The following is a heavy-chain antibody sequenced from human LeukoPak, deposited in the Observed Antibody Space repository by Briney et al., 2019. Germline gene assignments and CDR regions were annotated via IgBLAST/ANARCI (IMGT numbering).Heavy chain of an antibody. CDR3: VRGTYHAYYMGV. J-gene: IGHJ6*03. CDR2: VNPGGSIA. V-gene: IGHV3-74*01. D-gene: IGHD3-16*01. CDR1: GFTFNNYW. Sequence: GGSLRLSCAASGFTFNNYWIHWVRQAPGKGLVWVSRVNPGGSIANFADSVKGRFTISRDNAKNTVYLQTSSLTAEDTAVYYCVRGTYHAYYMGVWGKGTTVTVSS.